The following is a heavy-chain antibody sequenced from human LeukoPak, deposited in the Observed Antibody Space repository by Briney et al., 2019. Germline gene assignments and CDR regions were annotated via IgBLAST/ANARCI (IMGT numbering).Heavy chain of an antibody. J-gene: IGHJ4*02. CDR3: ARDKAAAVGYFDY. D-gene: IGHD6-13*01. CDR1: GFTFSSYG. CDR2: IWYDGSNK. Sequence: GGSLRLSCAASGFTFSSYGMHWVRQAPGKGLEWVAVIWYDGSNKYYADSVKGRFTISRDNSKNTLYLQMNSLRAEDTAVYYCARDKAAAVGYFDYWGQGTLVTVS. V-gene: IGHV3-33*01.